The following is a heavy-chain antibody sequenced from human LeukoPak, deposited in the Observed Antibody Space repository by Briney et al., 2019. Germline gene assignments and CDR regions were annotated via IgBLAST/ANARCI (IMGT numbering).Heavy chain of an antibody. J-gene: IGHJ4*02. Sequence: PGGSLRLSCAASGFTFDDYAMHWVRHAPGKGLEWVSGISWNNGSIGYADSVKGRFTISRDNAKNSLYLQMNSLRAEDTALYYCAKGLHVLRFLEWLSHWGQGTLVTVSS. V-gene: IGHV3-9*01. CDR3: AKGLHVLRFLEWLSH. D-gene: IGHD3-3*01. CDR2: ISWNNGSI. CDR1: GFTFDDYA.